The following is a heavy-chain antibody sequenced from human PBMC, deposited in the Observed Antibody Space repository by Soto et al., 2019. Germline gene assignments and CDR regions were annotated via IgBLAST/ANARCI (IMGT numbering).Heavy chain of an antibody. J-gene: IGHJ6*02. Sequence: QVQLVQSGAEVKKPGASVKVSCKASGYTFTSYGISWVRQAPGQGLEWMGWISAYNGNTNYAQKLQGRVTMTTDTSTSTAYMELRSLRSDDTAVYCCAREPEEWDFWYYYYGMDVWGQGTTVTVSS. CDR2: ISAYNGNT. CDR1: GYTFTSYG. V-gene: IGHV1-18*04. CDR3: AREPEEWDFWYYYYGMDV. D-gene: IGHD3-3*01.